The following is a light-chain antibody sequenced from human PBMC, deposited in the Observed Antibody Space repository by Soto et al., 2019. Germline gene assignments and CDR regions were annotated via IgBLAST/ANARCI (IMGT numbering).Light chain of an antibody. CDR1: RDISNC. J-gene: IGKJ2*01. CDR2: DVS. Sequence: DIQMTQSPSSLSASVVARVTIACQASRDISNCLNWYQQKPGKAPKLLIYDVSNWETGVPSRSSGTASGQHIAFTIRSLQAEDAATYESHHYDSLLMHTFGLRTKLEI. V-gene: IGKV1-33*01. CDR3: HHYDSLLMHT.